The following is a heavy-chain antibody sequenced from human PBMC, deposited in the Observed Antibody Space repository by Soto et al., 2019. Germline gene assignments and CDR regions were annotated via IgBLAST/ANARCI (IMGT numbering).Heavy chain of an antibody. CDR3: AKDRYSGTYPTAVDY. J-gene: IGHJ4*02. Sequence: QVQLVQSGGGVVQPGSSLRLSCAGSGFTFSSYGIHWVRQAPGKGLEWVALISYDGGNEKYTESVKDRFTISRDDSHKLAYLQMSRLRTEDTAMYYCAKDRYSGTYPTAVDYWGQGSLVTVAA. V-gene: IGHV3-30*18. CDR2: ISYDGGNE. CDR1: GFTFSSYG. D-gene: IGHD1-26*01.